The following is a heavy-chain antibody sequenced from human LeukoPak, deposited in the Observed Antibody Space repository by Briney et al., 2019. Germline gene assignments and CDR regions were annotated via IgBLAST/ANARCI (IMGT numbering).Heavy chain of an antibody. D-gene: IGHD6-13*01. V-gene: IGHV4-39*01. Sequence: PGGSPRLSCAASGFTVSINYMSWIRQPPGKGLEWIGSIYYSGSTYYNPSLKSRVTISVDTSKNQFSLKLSSVTAADTAVYYCARHRKQLFYYWGQGTLVTVSS. J-gene: IGHJ4*02. CDR1: GFTVSINY. CDR2: IYYSGST. CDR3: ARHRKQLFYY.